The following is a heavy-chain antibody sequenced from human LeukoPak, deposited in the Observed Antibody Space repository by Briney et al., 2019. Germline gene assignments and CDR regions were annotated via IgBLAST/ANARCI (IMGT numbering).Heavy chain of an antibody. V-gene: IGHV4-4*07. CDR2: IYTSGST. CDR1: GGSISSYY. Sequence: SETLSLTCTVSGGSISSYYWSWIRQPAGKGLEWIGRIYTSGSTNYNPSLKSRVTMSVDTSKSQFSLKLSSVTAADTAVYYCARDPGGQLLHNWFDPWGQGTLVTVSS. D-gene: IGHD2-2*01. J-gene: IGHJ5*02. CDR3: ARDPGGQLLHNWFDP.